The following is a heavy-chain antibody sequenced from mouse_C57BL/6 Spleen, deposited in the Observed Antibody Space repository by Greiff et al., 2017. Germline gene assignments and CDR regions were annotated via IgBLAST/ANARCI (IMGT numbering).Heavy chain of an antibody. J-gene: IGHJ2*01. Sequence: VQLQQSGAELVRPGASVTLSCKASGYTFTDYEMHWVKQTPVHGLEWIGAIDPDTGGTAYNQKFKGKAILTADKSSSTAYMELRSLTSEDSAGYCCRREGQLRSRDYWGQGTTLTVSS. CDR2: IDPDTGGT. V-gene: IGHV1-15*01. CDR3: RREGQLRSRDY. D-gene: IGHD3-2*02. CDR1: GYTFTDYE.